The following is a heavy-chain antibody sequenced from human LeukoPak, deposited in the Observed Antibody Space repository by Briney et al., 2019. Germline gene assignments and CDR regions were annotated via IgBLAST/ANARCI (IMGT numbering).Heavy chain of an antibody. Sequence: PVKVSCKASGGTFSSYAISWVRQAPGQGLGWMGRIIPIFGTANYAQKFQGRVTITTDESTSTAYMELSSLRSEDTAVYYCARSPNSITIFGVDLYATPYYFDYWGQGTLVTVSS. CDR2: IIPIFGTA. CDR1: GGTFSSYA. J-gene: IGHJ4*02. CDR3: ARSPNSITIFGVDLYATPYYFDY. D-gene: IGHD3-3*01. V-gene: IGHV1-69*05.